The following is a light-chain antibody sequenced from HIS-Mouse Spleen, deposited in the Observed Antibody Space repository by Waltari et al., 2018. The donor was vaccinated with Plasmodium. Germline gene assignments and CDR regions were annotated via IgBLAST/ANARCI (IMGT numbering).Light chain of an antibody. J-gene: IGLJ3*02. Sequence: SYELTQPPSVSVSPGQTARITCSGDALPKKYAYWYQQKSGQAPVLVIYEDSKRPSGRPERFSGSSSGTMATLTISGAQVEDEADYDCYTTDSSGNHRVFGGGTKLTVL. V-gene: IGLV3-10*01. CDR1: ALPKKY. CDR3: YTTDSSGNHRV. CDR2: EDS.